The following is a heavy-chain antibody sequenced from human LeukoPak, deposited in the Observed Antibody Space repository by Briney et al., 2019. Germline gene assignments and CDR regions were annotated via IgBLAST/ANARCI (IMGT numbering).Heavy chain of an antibody. V-gene: IGHV1-24*01. CDR1: GYTLTELS. J-gene: IGHJ4*02. Sequence: GASVKVSCKVSGYTLTELSMHWVRQAPGKGLEWMGGFDPEDGETIYAQKFQGRVTMTEDTSTDTAYMELSSLRSEDTAVYYCATRYNGSYHGYYYFDYWGQGTLVTVSS. CDR2: FDPEDGET. CDR3: ATRYNGSYHGYYYFDY. D-gene: IGHD1-26*01.